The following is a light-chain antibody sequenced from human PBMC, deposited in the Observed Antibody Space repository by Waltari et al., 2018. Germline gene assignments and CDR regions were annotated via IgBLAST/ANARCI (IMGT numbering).Light chain of an antibody. CDR2: DVS. Sequence: QSALTQPASVSGSPGQSITISCPGTNSDVGSYQYFSWYQQNPGKAPKLIIFDVSRRPSGVSYRFSGSKSGSTASLTISGLQAGDEADYYCSSYTTSATWVFGGGTRVAVL. V-gene: IGLV2-14*03. CDR1: NSDVGSYQY. CDR3: SSYTTSATWV. J-gene: IGLJ3*02.